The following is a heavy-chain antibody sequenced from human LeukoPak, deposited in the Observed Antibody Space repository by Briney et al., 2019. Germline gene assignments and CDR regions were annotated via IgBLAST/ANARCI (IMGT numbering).Heavy chain of an antibody. J-gene: IGHJ4*02. D-gene: IGHD5-12*01. V-gene: IGHV3-74*01. CDR2: INSDGSST. CDR3: ARDIADIDPH. CDR1: GFSFSGYA. Sequence: GGSLRLSCAASGFSFSGYALSWVRQAPGKGLEWVSRINSDGSSTSYADSVKGRFTISRDNAKNTLYLQMNSLRAEDAAVYYCARDIADIDPHWGQGTLVTVSS.